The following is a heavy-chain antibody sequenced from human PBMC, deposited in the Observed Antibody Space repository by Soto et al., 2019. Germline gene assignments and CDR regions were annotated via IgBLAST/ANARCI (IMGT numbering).Heavy chain of an antibody. CDR2: ISYDGSNK. J-gene: IGHJ5*02. CDR1: GFTFSSYA. V-gene: IGHV3-30-3*01. D-gene: IGHD3-10*01. Sequence: GGSLRLSCAASGFTFSSYAMHWVRQAPGKGLEWVAVISYDGSNKYYADSVKGRFTISRDNSKNTLYLQMNSLRAEDTAVYYCASGEGSHYGSGSYFGDWFDPWGQGTLVTVSS. CDR3: ASGEGSHYGSGSYFGDWFDP.